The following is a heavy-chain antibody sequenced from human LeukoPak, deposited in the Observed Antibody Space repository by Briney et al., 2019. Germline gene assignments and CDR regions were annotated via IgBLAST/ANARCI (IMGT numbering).Heavy chain of an antibody. D-gene: IGHD3-16*01. J-gene: IGHJ4*02. CDR3: ARDEVTSGGGLES. V-gene: IGHV3-53*01. CDR1: GFAVNTKF. Sequence: GGSLRLSCAASGFAVNTKFMHWVRQAPGKGLEWISVIYGGGLTYYADSVEGRFTISRDNSKNTLYLYMNSLRAEDTAVYYCARDEVTSGGGLESWGQGALVIVSS. CDR2: IYGGGLT.